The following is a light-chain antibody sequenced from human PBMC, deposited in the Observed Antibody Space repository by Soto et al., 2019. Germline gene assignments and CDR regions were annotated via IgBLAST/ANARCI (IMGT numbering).Light chain of an antibody. CDR2: EVT. CDR1: SSDVGAYNY. Sequence: QSVLTQPASVSGSPGQSITISCTGTSSDVGAYNYVSWYQHHPGKVPKLLIYEVTNRPSGVSDRFSGSKSGNTASLTISGLQAEDGADYYCSSKRDGSTLFVFVSGSKVTVL. J-gene: IGLJ1*01. V-gene: IGLV2-14*01. CDR3: SSKRDGSTLFV.